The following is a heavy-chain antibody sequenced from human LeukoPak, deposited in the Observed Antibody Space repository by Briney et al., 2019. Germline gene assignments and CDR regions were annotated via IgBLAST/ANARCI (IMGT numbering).Heavy chain of an antibody. D-gene: IGHD3-22*01. CDR3: ARSGTPYGTGGYYPDYFDF. CDR1: GFTFSSYA. CDR2: ISSDGTTT. Sequence: GGSLRLSCAASGFTFSSYAMSWVRQAPGKGLEWVSRISSDGTTTSYADAVKGRLTISRDSAKNTLYLQMNSLRAEDTAVYYCARSGTPYGTGGYYPDYFDFWGQGTLATVSS. V-gene: IGHV3-74*01. J-gene: IGHJ4*02.